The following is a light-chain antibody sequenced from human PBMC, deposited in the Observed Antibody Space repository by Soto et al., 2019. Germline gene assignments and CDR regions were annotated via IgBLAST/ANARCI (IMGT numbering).Light chain of an antibody. CDR2: DVR. CDR1: SNDVGGYNF. CDR3: SSYAGSYTLV. Sequence: QSALTQPRSVSGSPGQSVTISCTGTSNDVGGYNFVSWYQQHPGKVPELFIYDVRPRPSGVPDRFSGSKSGNTASLTISGLQAEDEADYYCSSYAGSYTLVFGGGTKLTVL. V-gene: IGLV2-11*01. J-gene: IGLJ2*01.